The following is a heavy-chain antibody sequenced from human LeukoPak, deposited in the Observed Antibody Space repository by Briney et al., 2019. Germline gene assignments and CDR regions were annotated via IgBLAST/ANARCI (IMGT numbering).Heavy chain of an antibody. J-gene: IGHJ3*02. V-gene: IGHV3-9*01. CDR2: ISWNSGSI. D-gene: IGHD2-21*01. CDR1: GFTFDDYA. CDR3: AKDIGRFPHALDI. Sequence: GGSLRLSCAASGFTFDDYAMHWVRQGPGKGLEWVSGISWNSGSIGYADSVKGRFTISRDNAKNSLYLQMNSLRAEDTALYYCAKDIGRFPHALDIWGQGTMVTVSS.